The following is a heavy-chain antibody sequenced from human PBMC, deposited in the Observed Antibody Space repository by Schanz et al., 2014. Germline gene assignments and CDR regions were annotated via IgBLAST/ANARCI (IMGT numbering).Heavy chain of an antibody. D-gene: IGHD3-3*01. CDR2: MNQDGSVK. Sequence: EVQLVESGGGLVQPGGSLRLSCAASRFTFSDYWMSWVRQAPGKGLEWVANMNQDGSVKNYVDSVKGRFTISRDNAKNSLYLQMNSVTAEDTALYYCAKDIRIRLFFQFDSWGQGTLVTVSS. V-gene: IGHV3-7*03. CDR1: RFTFSDYW. CDR3: AKDIRIRLFFQFDS. J-gene: IGHJ4*02.